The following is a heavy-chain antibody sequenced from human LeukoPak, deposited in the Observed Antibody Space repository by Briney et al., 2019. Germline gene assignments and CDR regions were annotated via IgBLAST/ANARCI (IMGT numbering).Heavy chain of an antibody. CDR3: ARDGGHSPFDY. Sequence: ASVKVSCKASGYTFTGYYMHWVRQAPGQGLEWMGWINPNSGDTNYAQKFQGRVTMTRDTSISTVYMELSRLRSDDTAVYYRARDGGHSPFDYWGQGTLVTVSS. CDR2: INPNSGDT. CDR1: GYTFTGYY. V-gene: IGHV1-2*02. D-gene: IGHD4-23*01. J-gene: IGHJ4*02.